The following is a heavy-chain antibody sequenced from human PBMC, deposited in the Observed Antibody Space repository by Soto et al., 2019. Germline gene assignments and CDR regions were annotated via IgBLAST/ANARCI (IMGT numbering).Heavy chain of an antibody. V-gene: IGHV1-69*06. CDR1: GGTFSSYA. Sequence: QVQLVQSGAEVKKPGSSVKVSCKASGGTFSSYAISWVRQAPGQGLEWMGGIIPISGKATYAQKFQGRVTITAYKATSTVYMERSSLKSEDTDVYYCARSQGTSTSLDIYYYYYYGMDVWGQGTTVTVSS. CDR3: ARSQGTSTSLDIYYYYYYGMDV. CDR2: IIPISGKA. D-gene: IGHD2-2*01. J-gene: IGHJ6*02.